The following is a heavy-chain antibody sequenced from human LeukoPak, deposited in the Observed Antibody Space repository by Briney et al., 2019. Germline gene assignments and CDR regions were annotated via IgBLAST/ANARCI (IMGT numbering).Heavy chain of an antibody. D-gene: IGHD3-22*01. CDR3: ARSDYDEDY. Sequence: ASVKVSCKASRYTFTTYYIHWVGQAPGQGLEWMGGINPSAGGTRYAQKFQDRINMTRDTSTSTVSMELSSLRSEDSAVYYCARSDYDEDYWGQGTLVTVSS. CDR2: INPSAGGT. V-gene: IGHV1-46*01. J-gene: IGHJ4*02. CDR1: RYTFTTYY.